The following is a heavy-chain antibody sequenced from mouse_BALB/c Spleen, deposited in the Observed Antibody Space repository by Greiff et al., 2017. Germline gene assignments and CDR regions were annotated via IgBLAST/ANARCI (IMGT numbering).Heavy chain of an antibody. J-gene: IGHJ2*01. D-gene: IGHD1-1*01. CDR3: ARNYYGSSLMDY. CDR2: INPNNGGT. CDR1: GYTFTDYN. V-gene: IGHV1-18*01. Sequence: VQLNESGPELVKPGASVKLPCKASGYTFTDYNMDWVKQSHGKSLEWIGDINPNNGGTIYNQKFKGKTTLTVDKSSSTAYMELRSLTSEDTAVYYCARNYYGSSLMDYWGQGTTLTVSS.